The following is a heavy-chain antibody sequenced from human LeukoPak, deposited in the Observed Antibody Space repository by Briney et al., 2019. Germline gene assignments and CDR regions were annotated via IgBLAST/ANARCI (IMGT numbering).Heavy chain of an antibody. CDR1: GGSISSYY. CDR2: IYFSGST. V-gene: IGHV4-59*01. CDR3: ARFRLRGGSLDFDY. Sequence: SETLSLTCTVSGGSISSYYWSWIRQPPGKGLEWIGYIYFSGSTTYNPSLKSRVTISVDTSKNQFSLKLSSVTAADTAVYFCARFRLRGGSLDFDYWGQGTLVTVSS. D-gene: IGHD1-26*01. J-gene: IGHJ4*02.